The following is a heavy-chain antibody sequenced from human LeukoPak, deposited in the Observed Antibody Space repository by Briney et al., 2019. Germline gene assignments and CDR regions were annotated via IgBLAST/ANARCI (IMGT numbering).Heavy chain of an antibody. Sequence: SVKVSCKASGGTFSSYAISWVRQAPGQGLEWMGGIIPIFGTANYAQKFQGRVTTTTDESTSTAYMELSSLRSEDTAVYYCARGLYCGGDCYLYWGQGTLVTVSS. D-gene: IGHD2-21*02. CDR3: ARGLYCGGDCYLY. V-gene: IGHV1-69*05. CDR2: IIPIFGTA. CDR1: GGTFSSYA. J-gene: IGHJ4*02.